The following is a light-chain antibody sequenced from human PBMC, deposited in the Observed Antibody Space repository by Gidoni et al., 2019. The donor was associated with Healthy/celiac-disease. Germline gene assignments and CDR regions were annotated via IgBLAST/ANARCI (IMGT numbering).Light chain of an antibody. CDR2: EVS. V-gene: IGLV2-8*01. CDR3: SSYAGSNNYV. J-gene: IGLJ1*01. Sequence: QSALTQPPSASVSPGQSVTISCTGTSSDVGGYNYVSWYQQHPGKAPKLMIYEVSKRPSGVPDHFSGSKSGNTASLTVSGLQAEDVADYYCSSYAGSNNYVFGTGTKVTVL. CDR1: SSDVGGYNY.